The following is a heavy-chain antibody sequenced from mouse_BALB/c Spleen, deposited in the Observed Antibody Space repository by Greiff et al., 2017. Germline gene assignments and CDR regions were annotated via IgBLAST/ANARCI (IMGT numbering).Heavy chain of an antibody. J-gene: IGHJ4*01. CDR2: ISNGGGST. V-gene: IGHV5-12-2*01. CDR1: GFTFSSYT. Sequence: EVKVEESGGGLVQPGGSLKLSCAASGFTFSSYTMSWVRQTPEKRLEWVAYISNGGGSTYYPDTVKGRFTISRDNAKNTLYLQMSSLKSEDTAMYYCARRAGYDAMDYWGQGTSVTVSS. CDR3: ARRAGYDAMDY.